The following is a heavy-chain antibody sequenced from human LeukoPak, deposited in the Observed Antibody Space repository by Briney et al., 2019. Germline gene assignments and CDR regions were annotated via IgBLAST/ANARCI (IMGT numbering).Heavy chain of an antibody. J-gene: IGHJ4*02. CDR3: ALYYYGSGSYYNGFDY. Sequence: GESLKISCKGSGYSFTDYWIGWVRQMPGKGLEWMGIIYPGDSDTRYSPSFQGQVTISADKSISTAYLQWSSLKASDTAMYYCALYYYGSGSYYNGFDYWGQGTLVTVSS. CDR2: IYPGDSDT. CDR1: GYSFTDYW. V-gene: IGHV5-51*01. D-gene: IGHD3-10*01.